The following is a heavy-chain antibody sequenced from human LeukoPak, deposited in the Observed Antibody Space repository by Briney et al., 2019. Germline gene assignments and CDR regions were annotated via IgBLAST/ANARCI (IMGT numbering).Heavy chain of an antibody. D-gene: IGHD2-2*01. J-gene: IGHJ4*02. Sequence: SETLSLTCTVSGGSISSYYWSWIRQPPGKGLEWIRYIYYSGSTNYNPSLKSRVTISVDTSKNQFSLKLSSVTAADTAVYYSARGLPYCSSTSCYAGYYFDYWGQGTLVTVSS. CDR3: ARGLPYCSSTSCYAGYYFDY. V-gene: IGHV4-59*01. CDR2: IYYSGST. CDR1: GGSISSYY.